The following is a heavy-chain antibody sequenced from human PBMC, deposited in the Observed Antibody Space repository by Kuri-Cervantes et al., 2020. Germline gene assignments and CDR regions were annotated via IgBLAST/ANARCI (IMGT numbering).Heavy chain of an antibody. V-gene: IGHV4-34*12. CDR2: IFHSGST. D-gene: IGHD6-19*01. CDR3: ARYSSGWYDY. J-gene: IGHJ4*02. Sequence: SETLSLTCGVSGGSVSGSYWSWIRQPPGKGLEWIGEIFHSGSTNINPSLKSRVTISVDTSKNQFSLKLSSVTAADTAVYYCARYSSGWYDYWGQGTLVTVSS. CDR1: GGSVSGSY.